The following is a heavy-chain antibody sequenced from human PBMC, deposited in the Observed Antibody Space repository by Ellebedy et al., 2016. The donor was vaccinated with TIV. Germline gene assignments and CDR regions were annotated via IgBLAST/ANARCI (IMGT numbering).Heavy chain of an antibody. CDR1: GFFVHTNY. CDR2: LSSNGDT. CDR3: ARDPRYTSGWL. D-gene: IGHD6-19*01. V-gene: IGHV3-53*01. Sequence: PGGSLRLSCAASGFFVHTNYMHWVRPDTGEGLEWVSILSSNGDTYYADAVKGRFTISRDNSKSTLDLQMNSLRAEDTAVYVGARDPRYTSGWLWCQGTLVTVS. J-gene: IGHJ4*02.